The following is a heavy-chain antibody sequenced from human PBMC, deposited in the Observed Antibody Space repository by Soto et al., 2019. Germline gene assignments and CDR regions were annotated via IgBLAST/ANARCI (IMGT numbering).Heavy chain of an antibody. V-gene: IGHV4-59*01. Sequence: PSETLSLTCTVSGGSISSYYWSWIRQPPGKGLEWIGYIYYSGSTNYNPSLKSRVTISVDTSKNQFSLTLISVTAADTAVYYCARDLFGYCSSTSCPGYYYYGMDVWGQGTTVTVSS. CDR3: ARDLFGYCSSTSCPGYYYYGMDV. CDR1: GGSISSYY. D-gene: IGHD2-2*01. CDR2: IYYSGST. J-gene: IGHJ6*02.